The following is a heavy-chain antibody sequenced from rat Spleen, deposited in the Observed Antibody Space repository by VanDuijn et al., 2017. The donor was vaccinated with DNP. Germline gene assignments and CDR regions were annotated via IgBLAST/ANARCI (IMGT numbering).Heavy chain of an antibody. CDR3: TTLNFYASLSEYFDY. Sequence: EVQLVESGGGLVQPGRSLKLSCAASGFTFSDYNMAWVRQAPTKGLEWVADISTSGVVTYYRDSVKGRFTISRDNTKSTLYLQMDSLRSEDTATYYCTTLNFYASLSEYFDYWGQGVMVTVSS. CDR1: GFTFSDYN. CDR2: ISTSGVVT. D-gene: IGHD1-12*01. V-gene: IGHV5-27*01. J-gene: IGHJ2*01.